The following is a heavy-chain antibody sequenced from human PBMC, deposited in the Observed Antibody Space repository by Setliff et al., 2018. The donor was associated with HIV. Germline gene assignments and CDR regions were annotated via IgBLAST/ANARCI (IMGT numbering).Heavy chain of an antibody. D-gene: IGHD3-3*01. CDR2: INHSGST. Sequence: SETLSLTCAVYGRAFTGYFWTWIRHFPGKGLEWIGEINHSGSTNYNPSLKSRVTISVDTSKNQFSLKLSSMTAADTAVYYCARANFWSGYYGYWGQGTLVTVSS. J-gene: IGHJ4*02. CDR3: ARANFWSGYYGY. V-gene: IGHV4-34*01. CDR1: GRAFTGYF.